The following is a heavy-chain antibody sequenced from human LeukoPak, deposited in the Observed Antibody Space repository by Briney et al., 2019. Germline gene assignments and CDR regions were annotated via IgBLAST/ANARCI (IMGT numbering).Heavy chain of an antibody. CDR1: GFTFSRYS. D-gene: IGHD3-22*01. Sequence: GGSLRLSCAASGFTFSRYSMNWVRQAPGKGLEWVSYISTSIISYADSVKGRFTISRDNSKNTLFLQMNSLRAEDTAVYYCAKGGTYYYDTSSAYDWSDYFHYWGQGTLVTVSS. CDR2: ISTSII. J-gene: IGHJ4*02. V-gene: IGHV3-48*01. CDR3: AKGGTYYYDTSSAYDWSDYFHY.